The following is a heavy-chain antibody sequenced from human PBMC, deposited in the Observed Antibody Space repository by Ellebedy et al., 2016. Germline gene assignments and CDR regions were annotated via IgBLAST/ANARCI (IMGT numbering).Heavy chain of an antibody. CDR2: ISWNSGNI. V-gene: IGHV3-9*01. J-gene: IGHJ4*02. CDR1: GFTFDDYA. CDR3: AKDKSPNLVAATTSMLGY. D-gene: IGHD2-15*01. Sequence: SLKISXAASGFTFDDYALHWVRQAPGKGLEWVSGISWNSGNIAYADSVKGRFTISRDNARNSLYLQLNSLRVDDTAFYYCAKDKSPNLVAATTSMLGYWGQGALVTVSS.